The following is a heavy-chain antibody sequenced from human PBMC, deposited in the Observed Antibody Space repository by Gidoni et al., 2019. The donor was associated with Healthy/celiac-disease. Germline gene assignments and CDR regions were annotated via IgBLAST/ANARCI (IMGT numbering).Heavy chain of an antibody. D-gene: IGHD1-26*01. CDR3: ARQVGATVFDY. Sequence: QVQLQESGPGLVKPSETLSLTCTVSGGSISSYYWSWIRQPPGKGLEWIGYIYYSGSTNSNPSLKSRVTISVDTSKNQFSLKLSSVTAADTAVYYCARQVGATVFDYWGQGTLVTVSS. J-gene: IGHJ4*02. V-gene: IGHV4-59*08. CDR1: GGSISSYY. CDR2: IYYSGST.